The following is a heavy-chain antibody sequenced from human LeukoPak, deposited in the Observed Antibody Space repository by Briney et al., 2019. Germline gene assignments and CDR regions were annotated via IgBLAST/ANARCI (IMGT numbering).Heavy chain of an antibody. CDR3: AGGDYGRFDY. Sequence: GRSLRLSCAVSGFSISSYTMHWVRQAPGKGLEWVAAFSYDGSKKDYADSVKGRFTISRGSSKNTLYLQMNSLRAEDTAVYSCAGGDYGRFDYWGQGTLVTVSS. CDR1: GFSISSYT. V-gene: IGHV3-30*04. D-gene: IGHD4-17*01. J-gene: IGHJ4*02. CDR2: FSYDGSKK.